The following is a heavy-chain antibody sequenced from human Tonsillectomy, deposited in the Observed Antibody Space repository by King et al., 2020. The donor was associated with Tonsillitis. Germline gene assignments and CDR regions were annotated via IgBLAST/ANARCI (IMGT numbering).Heavy chain of an antibody. CDR1: GFTFSSYA. D-gene: IGHD4-17*01. J-gene: IGHJ4*02. Sequence: VQLVESGGGLVQPGGSLRLSCAASGFTFSSYAMSWVRQAPGKGLEGVSGISGSGGSTYYADSVKGRFTISRDNSKNTLYVQMNSLRGEDTAVYYCAKDQGGFYGDYHFGYWGQGTLVTVSS. CDR3: AKDQGGFYGDYHFGY. CDR2: ISGSGGST. V-gene: IGHV3-23*04.